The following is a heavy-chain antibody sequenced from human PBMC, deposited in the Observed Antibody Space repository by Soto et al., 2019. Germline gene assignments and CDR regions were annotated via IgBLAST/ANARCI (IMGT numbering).Heavy chain of an antibody. CDR2: ISSTSSVI. V-gene: IGHV3-21*01. J-gene: IGHJ3*01. D-gene: IGHD3-10*01. CDR3: VRGGSGATSADLFDA. Sequence: PGGSLRLSCAASGFTFSAYSINWVRQAPGKGLDWVSSISSTSSVIFYAESVRGRFTISRDNAKNSLYLQMNGLRAEDTAVYYCVRGGSGATSADLFDAWGQGTLVTVS. CDR1: GFTFSAYS.